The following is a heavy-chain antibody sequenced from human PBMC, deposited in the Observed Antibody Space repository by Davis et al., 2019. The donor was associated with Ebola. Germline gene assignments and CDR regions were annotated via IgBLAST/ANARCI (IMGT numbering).Heavy chain of an antibody. D-gene: IGHD1-26*01. V-gene: IGHV1-8*01. CDR2: MNPNSGNT. J-gene: IGHJ4*02. CDR1: GYTFTSCD. CDR3: ARGLGRWELPFDY. Sequence: AASVKVSCKASGYTFTSCDINWVRQAPGQGLEWMGWMNPNSGNTGYAQKFQGRVTMTRNTSISTAYMELSSLRSEDTAVYYCARGLGRWELPFDYWGQGTLVTVPS.